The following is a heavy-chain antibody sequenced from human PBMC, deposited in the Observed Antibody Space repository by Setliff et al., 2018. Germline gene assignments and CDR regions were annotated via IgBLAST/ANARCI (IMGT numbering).Heavy chain of an antibody. D-gene: IGHD3-22*01. CDR1: GFTFRKHA. V-gene: IGHV3-23*01. CDR2: VSGSGMTR. J-gene: IGHJ4*02. CDR3: ARADSDSYYPYYFDF. Sequence: LSLSCTASGFTFRKHALAWVRQAPGKGLQWVSSVSGSGMTRDYTDSVKGRFTVSRDSSQNKIHLQMDSLRAEDTGKYFCARADSDSYYPYYFDFWGQGVSDTVSS.